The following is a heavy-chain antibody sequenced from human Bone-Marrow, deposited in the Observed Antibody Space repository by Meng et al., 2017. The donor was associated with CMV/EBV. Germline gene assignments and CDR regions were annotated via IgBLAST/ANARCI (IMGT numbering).Heavy chain of an antibody. D-gene: IGHD3-3*01. J-gene: IGHJ4*02. V-gene: IGHV4-59*12. CDR2: IYDSGRT. CDR1: GGLTRSYY. Sequence: SEPLSLTCSVSGGLTRSYYWSWIRQPPGKGLEWIGYIYDSGRTNYNPSLKSRVTISVDTSKNQFSLKLSSVTAADTAVYYCARGLNDFWSGYYVDYWGQGTLVTVSS. CDR3: ARGLNDFWSGYYVDY.